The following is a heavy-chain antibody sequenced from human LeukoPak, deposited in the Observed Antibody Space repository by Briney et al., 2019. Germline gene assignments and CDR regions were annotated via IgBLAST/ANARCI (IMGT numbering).Heavy chain of an antibody. CDR2: ISFSGANT. CDR3: VKDIQLSY. CDR1: GFGFKDAA. J-gene: IGHJ4*02. D-gene: IGHD3-16*02. V-gene: IGHV3-23*01. Sequence: GRSLRLSCAASGFGFKDAAMTWVRQAPGKALEWVSLISFSGANTYYADSVKGRFTISRDNSKSTVSLQMNSLRAEDTAMYYCVKDIQLSYWGQGTLVTVSS.